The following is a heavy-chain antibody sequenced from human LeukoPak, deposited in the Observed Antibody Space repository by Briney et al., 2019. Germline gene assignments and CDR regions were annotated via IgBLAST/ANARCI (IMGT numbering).Heavy chain of an antibody. J-gene: IGHJ4*02. CDR1: GFIFSNYF. D-gene: IGHD1-26*01. CDR2: ITNSGRST. CDR3: AREASGNYHVFDS. Sequence: GGSLRLSCEASGFIFSNYFISWIRQAPGKGLEWVSYITNSGRSTNYADAVKGRFTISRDNAKKSVYLEMTDLRAEDTAVYYCAREASGNYHVFDSWGQGTLVTVSS. V-gene: IGHV3-11*04.